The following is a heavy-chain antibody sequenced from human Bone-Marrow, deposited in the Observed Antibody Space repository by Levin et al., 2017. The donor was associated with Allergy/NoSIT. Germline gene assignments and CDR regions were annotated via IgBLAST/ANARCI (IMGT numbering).Heavy chain of an antibody. Sequence: GSLRLSCTVSGGSISSYYWSWIRQPPGKGLEWIGYIYYSGSTNYNPSLKSRVTISVDTSKNQFSLKLSSVTAADTAVYYCARTYSSSWTPFDYWGQGTLVTVSS. D-gene: IGHD6-13*01. CDR2: IYYSGST. CDR1: GGSISSYY. J-gene: IGHJ4*02. CDR3: ARTYSSSWTPFDY. V-gene: IGHV4-59*01.